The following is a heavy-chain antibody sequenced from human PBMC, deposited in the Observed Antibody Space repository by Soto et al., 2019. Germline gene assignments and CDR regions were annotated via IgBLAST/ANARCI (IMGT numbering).Heavy chain of an antibody. V-gene: IGHV4-31*03. D-gene: IGHD6-6*01. CDR1: GGSSGGGGDC. CDR3: ARSIFP. CDR2: IYYSGST. Sequence: SETLCLTCTVSGGSSGGGGDCWSWIRQHPGKGLEWIGYIYYSGSTYYNPSLKSRVTISVDTSKNQFSLKLSSVTAADTAVYYCARSIFPWGQGTLVTVSS. J-gene: IGHJ5*02.